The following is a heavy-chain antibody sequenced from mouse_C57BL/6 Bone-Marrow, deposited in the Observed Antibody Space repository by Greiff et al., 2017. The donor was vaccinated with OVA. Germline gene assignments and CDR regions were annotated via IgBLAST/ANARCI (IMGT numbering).Heavy chain of an antibody. CDR2: IDPSDSYT. D-gene: IGHD1-1*01. Sequence: QVQLKQPGAELVRPGTSVKLSCKASGYTFTSYWMHWVKQRPGQGLEWIGVIDPSDSYTNYNQKFKGKATLTVDTSSSTAYMQLSSLTSEDSAVYYCARSDYYGPFAYWGQGTLVTVSA. CDR3: ARSDYYGPFAY. CDR1: GYTFTSYW. V-gene: IGHV1-59*01. J-gene: IGHJ3*01.